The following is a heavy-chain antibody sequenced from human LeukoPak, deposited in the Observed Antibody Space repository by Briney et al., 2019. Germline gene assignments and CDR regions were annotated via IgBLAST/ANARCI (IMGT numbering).Heavy chain of an antibody. CDR2: ISYDGSNK. J-gene: IGHJ4*02. CDR1: GFTFSSYW. Sequence: TGGSLRLSCAASGFTFSSYWMSWVRQAPGKGLEWVAVISYDGSNKYYADSVKGRFTISRDNSKNTLYLQMNSLRAEDTAVYYCAKADCSSTSCYGVLIDYWGQGTLVTVSS. V-gene: IGHV3-30*18. CDR3: AKADCSSTSCYGVLIDY. D-gene: IGHD2-2*01.